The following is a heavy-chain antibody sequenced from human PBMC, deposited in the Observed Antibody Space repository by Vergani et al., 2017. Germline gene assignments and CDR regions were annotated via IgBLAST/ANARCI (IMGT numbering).Heavy chain of an antibody. CDR1: GGSISSGGYS. CDR3: ASAGGGYRVGPDWFDP. D-gene: IGHD2-8*02. V-gene: IGHV4-30-2*01. CDR2: TYHSGST. J-gene: IGHJ5*02. Sequence: QLQLQESGSGLVKPSQTLSLTCAVSGGSISSGGYSWSWIRPPPGKGLEWIGYTYHSGSTYYNPSLKSRVTISVDRSKNQFSLKLSSVTAADTAVYYCASAGGGYRVGPDWFDPWGQGTLVTVSS.